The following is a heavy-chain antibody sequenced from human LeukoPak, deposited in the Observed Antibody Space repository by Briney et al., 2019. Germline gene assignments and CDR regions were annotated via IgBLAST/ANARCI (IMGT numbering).Heavy chain of an antibody. D-gene: IGHD3-22*01. CDR3: AKSSNYCDSSPRFFDP. CDR2: ISGSGGST. V-gene: IGHV3-23*01. Sequence: PGGSLRLSCAASGFTFSSYAMSWVRQAPGKGLEWVSAISGSGGSTYYADSVKGRFTISRDNAKNTLYLQMNSLRAEDTAVYYCAKSSNYCDSSPRFFDPWGQGTLVTVSS. CDR1: GFTFSSYA. J-gene: IGHJ5*02.